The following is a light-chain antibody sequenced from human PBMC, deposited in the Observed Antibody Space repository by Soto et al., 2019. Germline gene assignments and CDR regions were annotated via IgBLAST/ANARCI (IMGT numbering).Light chain of an antibody. CDR3: LQDYNYPWT. CDR2: AAS. V-gene: IGKV1-6*02. Sequence: AIQMTQSPSSLSASVGDTVAITCRTSQGIRNDLGWYQQKPGKAPKLLIYAASTLQDGVPSRFSGSASGTDFTLTISSLQPEDFATYYCLQDYNYPWTFGQGTTVEIK. J-gene: IGKJ1*01. CDR1: QGIRND.